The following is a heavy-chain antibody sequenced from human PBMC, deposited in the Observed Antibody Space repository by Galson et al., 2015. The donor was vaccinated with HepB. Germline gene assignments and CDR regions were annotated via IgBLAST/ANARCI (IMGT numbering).Heavy chain of an antibody. CDR1: GGSISSSS. D-gene: IGHD2-15*01. CDR2: FYPSGST. J-gene: IGHJ6*03. V-gene: IGHV4-4*07. CDR3: ARDLKGVADILTYYFYMDV. Sequence: LSLTCTVSGGSISSSSWSWVRQPAGRGLEWIGRFYPSGSTNYNPSLGGRVAMSVDTSKNQFSLKLSSVTAADTAVYFCARDLKGVADILTYYFYMDVWGKGTTVTVSS.